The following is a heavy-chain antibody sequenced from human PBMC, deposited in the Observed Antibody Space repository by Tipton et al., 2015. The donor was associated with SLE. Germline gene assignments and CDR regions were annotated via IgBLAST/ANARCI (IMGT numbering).Heavy chain of an antibody. Sequence: VQLVQSGGEVKRPGESLKISCKGFGYRFPNYWIAWVRQMPGKDLEWMGFIYPADSDTRYRPSFQGQVSISADKSLSTAYLQLSSLKASDTAMYYCARSIGFSDRSFDSWGQGTQVTVSS. CDR1: GYRFPNYW. CDR3: ARSIGFSDRSFDS. J-gene: IGHJ4*02. V-gene: IGHV5-51*03. D-gene: IGHD3-22*01. CDR2: IYPADSDT.